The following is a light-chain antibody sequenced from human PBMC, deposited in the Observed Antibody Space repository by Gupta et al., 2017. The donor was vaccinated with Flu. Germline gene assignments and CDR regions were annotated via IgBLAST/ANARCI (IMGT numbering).Light chain of an antibody. J-gene: IGLJ2*01. CDR2: YVN. Sequence: QSALTQPASLSGSPGQSMTISCTVTSSDVGDYKNVSWYRQHPAKAPTIMIFYVNYRPSGGSPRFSCATSCVTASPITTGLQAEDEAADYDCPDTNSNSHQVVFGGGTRLTVL. V-gene: IGLV2-14*03. CDR3: CPDTNSNSHQVV. CDR1: SSDVGDYKN.